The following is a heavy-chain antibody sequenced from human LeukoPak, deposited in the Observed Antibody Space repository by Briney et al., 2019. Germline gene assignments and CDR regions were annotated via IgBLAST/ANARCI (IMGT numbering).Heavy chain of an antibody. CDR1: GFTFSNAW. D-gene: IGHD6-13*01. J-gene: IGHJ4*02. CDR2: IKSKTDGGTT. V-gene: IGHV3-15*01. Sequence: PGGSLRLSCAASGFTFSNAWMSWVRQAPGKGLEWVGRIKSKTDGGTTDYAAPVKGRFTISKDDSESIAYLQMNSLKAEDTAVYYCTRHRIAAAGSVSDYWGQGTLVTVSS. CDR3: TRHRIAAAGSVSDY.